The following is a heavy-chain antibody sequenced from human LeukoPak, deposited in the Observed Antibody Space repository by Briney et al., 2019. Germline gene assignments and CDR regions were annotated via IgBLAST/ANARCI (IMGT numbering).Heavy chain of an antibody. CDR2: INPDSGGT. J-gene: IGHJ3*02. CDR1: GYTFTGYY. D-gene: IGHD6-19*01. V-gene: IGHV1-2*02. Sequence: ASVKVSCKASGYTFTGYYMHWVRQAPGQGLEWMGWINPDSGGTNYAQKFQGRVTTTRDTSISTAYMELSRLRSDDTAVYYCARDRYSSGWYFRDAFDIWGQGTMVTVSS. CDR3: ARDRYSSGWYFRDAFDI.